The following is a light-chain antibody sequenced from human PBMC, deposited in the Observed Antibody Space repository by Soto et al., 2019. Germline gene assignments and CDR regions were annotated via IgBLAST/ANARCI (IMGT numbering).Light chain of an antibody. CDR3: SSDQISSARHMS. V-gene: IGLV2-14*01. CDR1: SSDVGGYNY. J-gene: IGLJ1*01. Sequence: QSALTQPASVSGSPGQSITISCTGTSSDVGGYNYVSWYQQHPGKAPKLMIYDVSNRPSGVSNRFSGSKSGNTASLTISGLQAGDEADDYSSSDQISSARHMSFGTGTKLTVL. CDR2: DVS.